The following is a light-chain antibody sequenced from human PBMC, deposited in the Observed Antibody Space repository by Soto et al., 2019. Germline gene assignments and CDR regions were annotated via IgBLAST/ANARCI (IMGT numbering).Light chain of an antibody. Sequence: SVLTQPPSASGTPGQRVTISCSGSTSNIGSNTVTWYQQFPGAAPRLLIHSNDQRPSGVPDRFSGSKSGTSASLALSGLQSEDEADYYCASWDDSLSSHVFGGGTKVTV. CDR1: TSNIGSNT. CDR2: SND. V-gene: IGLV1-44*01. CDR3: ASWDDSLSSHV. J-gene: IGLJ1*01.